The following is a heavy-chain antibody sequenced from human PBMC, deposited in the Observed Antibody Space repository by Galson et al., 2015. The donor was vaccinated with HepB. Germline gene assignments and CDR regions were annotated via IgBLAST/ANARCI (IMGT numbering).Heavy chain of an antibody. CDR3: ARYSSSLYSYAMDV. Sequence: VKVSCKAPGYSFSNYGFIWVRQAPGQGLEWMGWISVYNGNTDYAQKVQDRVTMTTDRSTRSAYMELRSLRSDDTAVYYCARYSSSLYSYAMDVWGQGTTVTVSS. V-gene: IGHV1-18*04. J-gene: IGHJ6*02. CDR1: GYSFSNYG. CDR2: ISVYNGNT. D-gene: IGHD6-6*01.